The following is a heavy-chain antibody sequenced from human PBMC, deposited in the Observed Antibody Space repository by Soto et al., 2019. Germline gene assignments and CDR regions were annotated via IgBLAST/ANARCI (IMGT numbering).Heavy chain of an antibody. Sequence: PSETLSLTCTVSGASISGYYWSWIRQPPGQGLEWIGYIYYTGSTNYDPSLKSRVTISVDKSKNQFSLDLSSVTAGDAAVYFCARVQSRSHALCYFDSWGQGTLVTVSS. CDR2: IYYTGST. V-gene: IGHV4-59*01. J-gene: IGHJ4*02. CDR3: ARVQSRSHALCYFDS. D-gene: IGHD1-26*01. CDR1: GASISGYY.